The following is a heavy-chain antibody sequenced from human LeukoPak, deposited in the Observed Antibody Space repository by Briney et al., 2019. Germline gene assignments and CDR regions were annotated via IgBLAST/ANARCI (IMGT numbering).Heavy chain of an antibody. Sequence: SETLSLTCTVSGGSISSYYWSWIRQPPGKGLEWIGYIYYSGSTNYNPSLKSRVTISVDTSKNQFSLKLSSVTAADTAVYYCARPRSWYSGYAFDYWGQGTLVTVSS. J-gene: IGHJ4*02. CDR3: ARPRSWYSGYAFDY. V-gene: IGHV4-59*12. D-gene: IGHD5-12*01. CDR2: IYYSGST. CDR1: GGSISSYY.